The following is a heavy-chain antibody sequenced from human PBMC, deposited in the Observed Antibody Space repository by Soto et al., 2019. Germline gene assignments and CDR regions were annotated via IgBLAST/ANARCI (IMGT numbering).Heavy chain of an antibody. D-gene: IGHD5-18*01. CDR1: GYSFTSYW. CDR3: ARGIQLWPITYYFDY. Sequence: PGESLKISCKGSGYSFTSYWIGWVRQVPGKGLEWMGMIYTGDSDTRYSPSFQGQVTISADKSISTAYLKLSSVTAADTAVYYCARGIQLWPITYYFDYWGQGTLVTVSS. CDR2: IYTGDSDT. J-gene: IGHJ4*02. V-gene: IGHV5-51*01.